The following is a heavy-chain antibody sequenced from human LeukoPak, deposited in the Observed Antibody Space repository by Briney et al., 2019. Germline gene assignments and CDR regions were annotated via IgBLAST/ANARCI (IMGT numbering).Heavy chain of an antibody. CDR1: GYTFTGYY. D-gene: IGHD4-17*01. Sequence: ASVKVSCKASGYTFTGYYMHWVRQAPGQGLEWMVWINPNSGGTNYAQKFQGRVTMTRDTSISTAYMELSRLRSDDTAVYYCARPQRAVTTFYYYYYGMDVWGQGTTVTVSS. V-gene: IGHV1-2*02. CDR3: ARPQRAVTTFYYYYYGMDV. J-gene: IGHJ6*02. CDR2: INPNSGGT.